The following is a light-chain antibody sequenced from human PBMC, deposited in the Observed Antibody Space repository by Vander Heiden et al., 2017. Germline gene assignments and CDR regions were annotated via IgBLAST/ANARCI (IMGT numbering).Light chain of an antibody. CDR1: QTVLFNSINKNY. CDR3: QQYYSTPFT. Sequence: DIAMNQSPDSLAVSLGEGATINCKSSQTVLFNSINKNYLAWYQQQPGQPPKLLIYWASTRESGVPDRFSGSGSGTDFTLTISSLQAEDVAVYYCQQYYSTPFTFGPGTKVDIK. J-gene: IGKJ3*01. V-gene: IGKV4-1*01. CDR2: WAS.